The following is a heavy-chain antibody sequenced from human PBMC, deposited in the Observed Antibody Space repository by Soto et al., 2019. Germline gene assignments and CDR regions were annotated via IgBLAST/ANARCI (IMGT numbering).Heavy chain of an antibody. J-gene: IGHJ4*02. Sequence: QLQLQESGPGLVKPSETLSLSCTVSGGSVSSSSYYWAWIRQPPGKGLEWIGSISYSGSTYYNASLKRRVTISVDTSKSQFSLRLSSVTAADTAVYYCVGGRPYGDYMFHPSAHWGQGTLVTVSS. D-gene: IGHD4-17*01. CDR2: ISYSGST. CDR3: VGGRPYGDYMFHPSAH. V-gene: IGHV4-39*01. CDR1: GGSVSSSSYY.